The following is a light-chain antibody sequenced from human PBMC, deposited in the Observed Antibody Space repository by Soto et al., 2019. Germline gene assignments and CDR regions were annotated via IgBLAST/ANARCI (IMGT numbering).Light chain of an antibody. Sequence: QSALPQPASVSGSPGQSITVSCTGTSSDVGAYDYVSWYQHHPGKAPKLMIYDVSYRPSGVSNRFSGSKSGNTASLTISGLQAEDEADYYCSSYTSISSYVFGTGTKVTVL. V-gene: IGLV2-14*03. J-gene: IGLJ1*01. CDR1: SSDVGAYDY. CDR3: SSYTSISSYV. CDR2: DVS.